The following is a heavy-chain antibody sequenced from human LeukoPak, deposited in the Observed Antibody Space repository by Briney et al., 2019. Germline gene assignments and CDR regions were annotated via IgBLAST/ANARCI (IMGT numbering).Heavy chain of an antibody. J-gene: IGHJ6*02. CDR1: GGSISTYY. CDR3: AREDPQTTVPEGMDV. Sequence: SETLSLTCSVSGGSISTYYWSWIRQPPGKGLEWIGYIYYTGTTNYNPSLRSRVTMSVDTSRNQFSLRLSSVTAADTAVYYCAREDPQTTVPEGMDVWGHGTMVIVSS. CDR2: IYYTGTT. D-gene: IGHD4-17*01. V-gene: IGHV4-59*01.